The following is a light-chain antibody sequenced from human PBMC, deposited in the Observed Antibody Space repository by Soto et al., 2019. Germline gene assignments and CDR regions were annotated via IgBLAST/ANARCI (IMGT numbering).Light chain of an antibody. CDR3: QLYGSSLWT. Sequence: IGLKQSPGTLSLSQGERATLSCRPSQRVYSNYFAWYQHKPGQAPRLLIYGESTRATGIPDRFSGSGSGTDFTLTISRLQPEDFEVYYCQLYGSSLWTFGQGTKVDI. CDR2: GES. V-gene: IGKV3-20*01. J-gene: IGKJ1*01. CDR1: QRVYSNY.